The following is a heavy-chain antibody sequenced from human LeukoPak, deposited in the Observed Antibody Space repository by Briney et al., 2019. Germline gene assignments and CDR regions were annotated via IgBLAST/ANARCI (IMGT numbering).Heavy chain of an antibody. CDR3: ATDRGGYNYGVPAA. CDR2: FDPEDGET. V-gene: IGHV1-24*01. D-gene: IGHD5-24*01. CDR1: GYTLTELS. Sequence: ASVKVSCKVSGYTLTELSMHWVRQAPGKGLEWMGAFDPEDGETIYAQKFQGRVTMTEDTSTDTAYMELSSLRSEDTAVYYCATDRGGYNYGVPAAWGQGTLVTVSS. J-gene: IGHJ5*02.